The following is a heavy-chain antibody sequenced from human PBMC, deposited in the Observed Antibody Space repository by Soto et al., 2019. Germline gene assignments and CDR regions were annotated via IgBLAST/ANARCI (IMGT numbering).Heavy chain of an antibody. CDR3: ARGETYYDILTGYTHYYYCGMDV. Sequence: QVQLVQSGAEVKKPGPSVKVSCKASGYTFTSYGISWVRQAPGQGLEWMGWISAYNGNTNYAQKLQGRVTMITDTATNTAYMELRSLSSDDTAVYYCARGETYYDILTGYTHYYYCGMDVWGQGTTVTVSS. D-gene: IGHD3-9*01. CDR2: ISAYNGNT. V-gene: IGHV1-18*01. CDR1: GYTFTSYG. J-gene: IGHJ6*02.